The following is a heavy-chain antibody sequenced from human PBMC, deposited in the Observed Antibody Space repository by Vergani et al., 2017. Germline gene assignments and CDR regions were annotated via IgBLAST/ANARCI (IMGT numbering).Heavy chain of an antibody. D-gene: IGHD5-18*01. J-gene: IGHJ4*02. CDR3: SRGRGYSFGYSDY. CDR2: IRNKAYGGTT. V-gene: IGHV3-49*04. CDR1: GFSFGDYA. Sequence: EVQLVESGGGLVPPGRSLRLSCAASGFSFGDYAMTWVRQAPGKGLVWVAFIRNKAYGGTTEYAASVKGRFTISRDDSKRLAYLQLSGLKTEDTAVYFCSRGRGYSFGYSDYWGQRTLVTVSS.